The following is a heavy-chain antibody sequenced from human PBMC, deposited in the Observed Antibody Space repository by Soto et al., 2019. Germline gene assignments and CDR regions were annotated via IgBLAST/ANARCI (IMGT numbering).Heavy chain of an antibody. J-gene: IGHJ4*02. Sequence: SETLSLTCTVSGGSINSGDYYWSWIRQPPGKGLEWIGYISYSGTTYYKPSLRSRITISLDTSKNQFSLRLASVTAADTAVYYCARTNYDYVWGSYRFDYWGQGTLVTVSS. D-gene: IGHD3-16*02. CDR1: GGSINSGDYY. V-gene: IGHV4-30-4*01. CDR2: ISYSGTT. CDR3: ARTNYDYVWGSYRFDY.